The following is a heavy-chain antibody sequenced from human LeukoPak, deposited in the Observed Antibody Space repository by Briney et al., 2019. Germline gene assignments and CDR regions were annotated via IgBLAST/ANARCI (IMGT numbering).Heavy chain of an antibody. Sequence: ASETLSLTCTVSGGSISSYYWSWIRQPPGKGLEWIGYIYYSGSTNYNPSLKSRVTISVDTSKNQFSLKLSSVAAADTVVYYCAREGIAARRIFDYWGQGTLVTVSS. V-gene: IGHV4-59*01. CDR3: AREGIAARRIFDY. D-gene: IGHD6-6*01. J-gene: IGHJ4*02. CDR2: IYYSGST. CDR1: GGSISSYY.